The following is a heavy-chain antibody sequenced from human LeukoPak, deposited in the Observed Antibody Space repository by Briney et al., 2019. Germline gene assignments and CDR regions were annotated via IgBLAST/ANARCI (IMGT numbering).Heavy chain of an antibody. CDR1: GYTFTSYG. D-gene: IGHD3-22*01. J-gene: IGHJ4*02. Sequence: ASVKVSCKASGYTFTSYGISWVRQAPGQGLEWMGWISAYNGNTNYAQKLQGRVTMTTDTSTSTAYMELRSLRSDDTAVYYCAKSKNYYDSSDYFDYWGQGTLVTVSS. CDR2: ISAYNGNT. CDR3: AKSKNYYDSSDYFDY. V-gene: IGHV1-18*01.